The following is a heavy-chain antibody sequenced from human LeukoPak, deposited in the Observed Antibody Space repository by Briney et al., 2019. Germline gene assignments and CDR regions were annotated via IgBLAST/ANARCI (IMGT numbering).Heavy chain of an antibody. CDR1: GFTFCDFT. CDR3: SIDRDSDV. V-gene: IGHV3-21*01. Sequence: GGSLRLSCRASGFTFCDFTMNWMRQVPGKGLEWVSSIGSTPSYIYYADTVKGRFTISRDNANNSLYLQMSSLSVEDTALYYCSIDRDSDVWGKGTTVIVSS. J-gene: IGHJ6*04. D-gene: IGHD2-21*01. CDR2: IGSTPSYI.